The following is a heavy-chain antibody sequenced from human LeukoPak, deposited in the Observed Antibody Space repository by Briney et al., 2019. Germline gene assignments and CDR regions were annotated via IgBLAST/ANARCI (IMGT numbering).Heavy chain of an antibody. CDR3: AHQLTTLLFEY. CDR1: GFSLGTRGVG. D-gene: IGHD4-17*01. Sequence: SGPTLVKPPQTLTLTCTFSGFSLGTRGVGVGWIRQPPGKALEWLALIYWNDDKRYSPSLKTSLTIAKETSKPQVVLTMTNMDPVDTPTHYCAHQLTTLLFEYWGQGTRVP. V-gene: IGHV2-5*01. CDR2: IYWNDDK. J-gene: IGHJ4*02.